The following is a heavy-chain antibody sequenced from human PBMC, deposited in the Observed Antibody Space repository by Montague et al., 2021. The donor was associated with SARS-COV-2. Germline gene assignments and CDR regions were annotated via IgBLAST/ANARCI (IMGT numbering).Heavy chain of an antibody. V-gene: IGHV4-34*01. J-gene: IGHJ6*03. CDR1: GGSFSGYY. CDR2: INHGGNT. CDR3: ARLRDGVVPSPILGVGPYYSYYYMDV. Sequence: SETLSLTCAVHGGSFSGYYWSWIRQPPGKGLEWIGEINHGGNTNYSPSLKSRLTISADTSKNQFSLKLTSVAAADTAVYYCARLRDGVVPSPILGVGPYYSYYYMDVWGRGTTVTVSS. D-gene: IGHD3-10*01.